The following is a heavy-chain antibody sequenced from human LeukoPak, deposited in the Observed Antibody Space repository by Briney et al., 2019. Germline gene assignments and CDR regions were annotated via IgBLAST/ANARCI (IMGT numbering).Heavy chain of an antibody. CDR3: ARYSGGWPYYFDY. D-gene: IGHD6-19*01. CDR2: ISDTGST. CDR1: GGSISIFY. J-gene: IGHJ4*02. Sequence: PSETLSLTCTVSGGSISIFYWSWIRQSPGKGLEWIGYISDTGSTNYNPSLKSRVAISLDTSRNQFSLNLSSVTAADTAIYFCARYSGGWPYYFDYWGQGALVTVSS. V-gene: IGHV4-59*08.